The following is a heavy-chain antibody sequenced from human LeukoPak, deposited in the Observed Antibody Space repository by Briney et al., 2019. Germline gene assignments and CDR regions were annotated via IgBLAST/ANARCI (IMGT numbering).Heavy chain of an antibody. Sequence: GGSLRLSCAASGFTFSSYWMHWVRQAPGKGLVWVSRINSDGYSTAYADSVKGRFTISRDNAKNSLYLQMNSLRAEDTAVYYCARASVTTATLDYWGQGTLVTVSS. V-gene: IGHV3-74*01. CDR1: GFTFSSYW. D-gene: IGHD4-17*01. CDR3: ARASVTTATLDY. CDR2: INSDGYST. J-gene: IGHJ4*02.